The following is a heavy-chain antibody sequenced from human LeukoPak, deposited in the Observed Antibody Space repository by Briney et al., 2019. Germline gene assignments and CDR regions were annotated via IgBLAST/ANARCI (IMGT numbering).Heavy chain of an antibody. J-gene: IGHJ5*02. CDR1: GYTFTGYY. V-gene: IGHV1-2*02. CDR3: ARDRRYCSSTSCYGWFDP. D-gene: IGHD2-2*01. Sequence: RASVKVSCKASGYTFTGYYMHWVRQAPGQGLEWMGWINPNSGGTNYAQKFQGRVTMTRDTSISTAYMELSRLRSDDTAVYYCARDRRYCSSTSCYGWFDPWGQGTLSPSPQ. CDR2: INPNSGGT.